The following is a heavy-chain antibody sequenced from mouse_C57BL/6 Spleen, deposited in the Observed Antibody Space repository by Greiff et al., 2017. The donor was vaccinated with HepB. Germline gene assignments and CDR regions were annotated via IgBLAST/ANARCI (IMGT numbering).Heavy chain of an antibody. Sequence: QVQLQESGAELARPGASVKMSCKASGYTFTSYTMHWVKQRPGQGLEWIGYINPSSGYTKYNQKFKDKATLTADKSSSTAYMQLSSLTSEDSAVYYCARSDMITTPYWGQGTLVTVSA. CDR1: GYTFTSYT. D-gene: IGHD2-4*01. CDR2: INPSSGYT. V-gene: IGHV1-4*01. CDR3: ARSDMITTPY. J-gene: IGHJ3*01.